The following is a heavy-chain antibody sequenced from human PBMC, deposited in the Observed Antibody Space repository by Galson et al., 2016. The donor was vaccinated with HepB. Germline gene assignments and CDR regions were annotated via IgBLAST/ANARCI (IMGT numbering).Heavy chain of an antibody. CDR2: IYHSGTT. CDR1: DGSISSAGYS. CDR3: ARGGSIPLDY. D-gene: IGHD3-16*01. J-gene: IGHJ4*02. V-gene: IGHV4-30-2*01. Sequence: TLSLTCAASDGSISSAGYSWSWIRQPPGKGLEWIGYIYHSGTTSYNPSLKSRVTMSVERSKSQFSLKLSSVTAADTAVYYCARGGSIPLDYWGQGILVTVSS.